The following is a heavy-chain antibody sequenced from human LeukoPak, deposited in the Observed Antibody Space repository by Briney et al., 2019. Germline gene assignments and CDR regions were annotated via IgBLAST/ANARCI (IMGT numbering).Heavy chain of an antibody. CDR3: ATQKWQRPAAFDI. D-gene: IGHD5-24*01. J-gene: IGHJ3*02. Sequence: LSETLSLTCSVSGDTLLSGSHYWGWVRQSPGKGLDGIGSIYDGWSAYYNPSLKSRVSISVDTSKNQFSLKLTSAPSADTAVYYCATQKWQRPAAFDIWGQGTRVAVSS. V-gene: IGHV4-39*01. CDR2: IYDGWSA. CDR1: GDTLLSGSHY.